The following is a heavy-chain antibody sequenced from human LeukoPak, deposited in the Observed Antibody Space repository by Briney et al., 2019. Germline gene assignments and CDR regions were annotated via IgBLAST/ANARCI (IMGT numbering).Heavy chain of an antibody. CDR2: IYYSGST. J-gene: IGHJ4*02. Sequence: SETLSLTCTVSGGSISGYYWSWIRQPPGTGLEWIGYIYYSGSTSYNPSLKSRVTISVDTSKNQFSLKLSSVTAADTAVYYCARQAFCSGTSCFPFDYWGQGTLVTVSS. V-gene: IGHV4-59*01. CDR1: GGSISGYY. CDR3: ARQAFCSGTSCFPFDY. D-gene: IGHD2-2*01.